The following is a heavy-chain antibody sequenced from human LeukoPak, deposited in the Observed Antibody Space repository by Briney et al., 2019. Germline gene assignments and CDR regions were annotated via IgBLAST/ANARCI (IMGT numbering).Heavy chain of an antibody. D-gene: IGHD3-16*01. J-gene: IGHJ4*02. Sequence: SETLSLTCTVSGGSLSSGDYYWSWIRQPPGRGLEWLGYIYYSGSTYYNPSLKSRLTISLDTSKNQFSLKLSSVTAADTAVYYCAREPYDYVWGSYIDYWGQGTLVTVSS. CDR3: AREPYDYVWGSYIDY. CDR1: GGSLSSGDYY. V-gene: IGHV4-30-4*01. CDR2: IYYSGST.